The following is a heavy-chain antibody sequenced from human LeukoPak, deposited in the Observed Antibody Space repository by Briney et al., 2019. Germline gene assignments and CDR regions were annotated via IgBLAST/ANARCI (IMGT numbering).Heavy chain of an antibody. J-gene: IGHJ4*02. V-gene: IGHV4-59*01. Sequence: SETLSLTCTVSGGSISSYYWSWIRQPPGKGLEWIGYIYYSGSTNYNPSLKSRVTISVDTSKNQFSLKLSSVTAADTAVYYCARDVEVCRIGACYWTTFDCWGQGTLVTVSS. D-gene: IGHD2-21*02. CDR1: GGSISSYY. CDR3: ARDVEVCRIGACYWTTFDC. CDR2: IYYSGST.